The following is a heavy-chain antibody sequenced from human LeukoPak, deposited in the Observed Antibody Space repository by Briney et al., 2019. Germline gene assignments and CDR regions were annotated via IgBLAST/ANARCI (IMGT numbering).Heavy chain of an antibody. D-gene: IGHD3-22*01. CDR3: AKTTGGSMIVVEALDY. CDR2: IRYDGSNK. J-gene: IGHJ4*02. CDR1: GFTFSSYG. Sequence: GGSLRLSCAASGFTFSSYGMYWVRQAPGKGLEWVAFIRYDGSNKYYADSVKGRFTISRDNSKNTLYLQMNSLRAEDTAVYYCAKTTGGSMIVVEALDYWGQGTLVTVSS. V-gene: IGHV3-30*02.